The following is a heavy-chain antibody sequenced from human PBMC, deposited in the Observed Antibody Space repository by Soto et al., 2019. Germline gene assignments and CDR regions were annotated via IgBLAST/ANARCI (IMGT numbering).Heavy chain of an antibody. J-gene: IGHJ6*03. V-gene: IGHV3-9*01. CDR1: GFTFEDYA. CDR2: ISWNGGTI. CDR3: AKNMASKSAYYYMDV. Sequence: EVQLVESGGGLVQPGRSLRLYCEASGFTFEDYAMHWVRQEPGKGLDWVSGISWNGGTIGYGDSVKGRVTISRDNAKNSLYLQINSLRAEDTALYYCAKNMASKSAYYYMDVWGKGTAVSVSS.